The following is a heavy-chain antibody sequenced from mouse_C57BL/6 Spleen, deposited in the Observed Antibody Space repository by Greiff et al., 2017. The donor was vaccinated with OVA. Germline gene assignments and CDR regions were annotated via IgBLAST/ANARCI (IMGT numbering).Heavy chain of an antibody. J-gene: IGHJ2*01. D-gene: IGHD2-1*01. CDR1: GYTFTSYW. Sequence: QVQLQQPGAELVRPGSSVKLSCKASGYTFTSYWMHWVKQRPIQGLEWIGNIDPSDSETPYNQQFKDKATLTVDKSSSTAYIQLSSLTSEDSAVYYCARLGGNYEDDYWGQGTTLTVSS. V-gene: IGHV1-52*01. CDR2: IDPSDSET. CDR3: ARLGGNYEDDY.